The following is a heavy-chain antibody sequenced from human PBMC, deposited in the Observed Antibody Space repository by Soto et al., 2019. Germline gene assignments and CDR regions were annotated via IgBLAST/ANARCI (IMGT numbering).Heavy chain of an antibody. V-gene: IGHV4-31*03. Sequence: QVQLQESGPGLVKPSQTLSLTCTVSGGSISTGGYYWSWIRQHPGRGLEWIGYIYHSGMTFSNPSLQSRVAISIDTSKNKFPLKRSSVPAADTAVYYCATVRGELHDPFDIWGQGTMVSVSS. J-gene: IGHJ3*02. CDR1: GGSISTGGYY. CDR3: ATVRGELHDPFDI. D-gene: IGHD1-7*01. CDR2: IYHSGMT.